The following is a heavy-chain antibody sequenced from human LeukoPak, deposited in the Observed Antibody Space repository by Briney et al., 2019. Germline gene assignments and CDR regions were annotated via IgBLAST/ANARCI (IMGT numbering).Heavy chain of an antibody. CDR3: AKDSPPVGYYDSSGYPGAFDI. CDR1: GFTFSSYD. D-gene: IGHD3-22*01. Sequence: PGGSLRLSCAASGFTFSSYDMHWVRQAPGKGLEWVAFIRYDGSNKYYADSVKGRFTISRDNSKNTLYLQMNSLRAEDTAVYYCAKDSPPVGYYDSSGYPGAFDIWGQGTMVTVSS. CDR2: IRYDGSNK. J-gene: IGHJ3*02. V-gene: IGHV3-30*02.